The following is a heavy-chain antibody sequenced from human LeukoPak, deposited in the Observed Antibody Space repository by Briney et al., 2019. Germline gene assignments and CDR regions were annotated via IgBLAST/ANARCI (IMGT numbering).Heavy chain of an antibody. D-gene: IGHD3-10*01. CDR1: GGTFSSYA. CDR2: IIPILGIA. CDR3: ARDHYYGSGSENYYYYYGMDV. J-gene: IGHJ6*02. V-gene: IGHV1-69*04. Sequence: SSVNVSCKASGGTFSSYAISWVRQAPGQGREWMGRIIPILGIANYAQKFQSRVTITAQKSTSTAYMELSSVRSEDTAVYYCARDHYYGSGSENYYYYYGMDVWGQGTTVTVSS.